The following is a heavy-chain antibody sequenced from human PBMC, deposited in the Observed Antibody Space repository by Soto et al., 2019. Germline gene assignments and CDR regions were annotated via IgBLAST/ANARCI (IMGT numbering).Heavy chain of an antibody. CDR1: GYSFTAYN. V-gene: IGHV1-2*04. J-gene: IGHJ3*02. D-gene: IGHD2-2*01. Sequence: ASVKVSCKASGYSFTAYNIHWVRQAPGQGLEWMGWINPSSGDTKYAQKFQGWVTMTRDTSTSTVYMELSSLRSDDTAVYYCAAPYCSSTSCSDDAFDIWGQGTMVTVSS. CDR3: AAPYCSSTSCSDDAFDI. CDR2: INPSSGDT.